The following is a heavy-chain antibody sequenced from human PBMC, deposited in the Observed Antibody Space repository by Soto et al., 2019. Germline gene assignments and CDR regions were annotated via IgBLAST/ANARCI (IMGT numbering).Heavy chain of an antibody. V-gene: IGHV1-2*04. CDR2: INANSGGT. Sequence: ASVKVSCKASGYTSTNYGMHWVRQAPGQRLEWMGWINANSGGTNYSQKFQGWVTMTRDTSISTVYMELSRLRSDDTAVYYCARDDKSSSWYTSSFDYWGQGTLVTVSS. CDR3: ARDDKSSSWYTSSFDY. CDR1: GYTSTNYG. J-gene: IGHJ4*02. D-gene: IGHD6-13*01.